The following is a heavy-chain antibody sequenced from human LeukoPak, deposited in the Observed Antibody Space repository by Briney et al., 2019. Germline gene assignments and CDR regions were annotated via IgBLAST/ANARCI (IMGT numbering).Heavy chain of an antibody. V-gene: IGHV4-38-2*02. CDR3: ARDGYSSYSWYFDL. D-gene: IGHD1-26*01. J-gene: IGHJ2*01. Sequence: SETLSLTCTVSGYSISSGYYWGWIRQPPGKGLEWIGSIYHSGSTYYNPSLKSRVTISVDTSKNQFSLKLSSVTAADTAVYYCARDGYSSYSWYFDLWGRGTLVTVSS. CDR1: GYSISSGYY. CDR2: IYHSGST.